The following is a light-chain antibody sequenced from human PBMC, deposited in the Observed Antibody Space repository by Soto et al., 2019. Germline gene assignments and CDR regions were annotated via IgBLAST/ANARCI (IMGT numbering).Light chain of an antibody. Sequence: EIVLTQSPGTLFLSPGERATLSSRASQSVSSSHLAWYQQKPGQAPRLLIYGTSIRATGIPDRFSGSGSGTDFTLTINRLEHEDFAVYYCQQYVTSPTFGQGTKVEI. V-gene: IGKV3-20*01. CDR2: GTS. CDR3: QQYVTSPT. J-gene: IGKJ1*01. CDR1: QSVSSSH.